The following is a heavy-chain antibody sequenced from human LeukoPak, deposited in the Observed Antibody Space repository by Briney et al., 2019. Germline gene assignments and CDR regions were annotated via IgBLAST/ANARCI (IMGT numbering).Heavy chain of an antibody. J-gene: IGHJ4*02. V-gene: IGHV3-21*01. CDR2: IISTGTYV. CDR3: TRDHINNWNSPFDY. CDR1: GFTFSSYS. Sequence: GGSLRLSCAASGFTFSSYSMNWVRQAPGKGLEWVSSIISTGTYVYYAASLKSRVTISRDNTKNTLYLQMDSLRAEDTAVYYCTRDHINNWNSPFDYWGQGTLVTVSS. D-gene: IGHD1-1*01.